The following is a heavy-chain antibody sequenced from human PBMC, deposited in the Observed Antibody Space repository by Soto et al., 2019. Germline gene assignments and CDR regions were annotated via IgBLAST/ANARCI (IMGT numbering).Heavy chain of an antibody. Sequence: GGSLRLSCAASGFTFSSYGMHWVRQAPGKGLEWVAVIWYDGSNKYYADSVKGRFTISRDNSKNTLYLQMNSLRAEDTAVYYCARDRGIYCSSTSCRSDYYYYMDVWGKGTTVTVSS. D-gene: IGHD2-2*01. CDR3: ARDRGIYCSSTSCRSDYYYYMDV. CDR1: GFTFSSYG. J-gene: IGHJ6*03. V-gene: IGHV3-33*01. CDR2: IWYDGSNK.